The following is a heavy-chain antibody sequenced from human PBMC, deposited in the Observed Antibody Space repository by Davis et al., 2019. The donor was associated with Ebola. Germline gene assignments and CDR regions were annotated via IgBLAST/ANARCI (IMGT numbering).Heavy chain of an antibody. Sequence: GESLKIPCAGTGFTVSSDWMNWVRQAPGKGLVWVSRIKTDGSYTNYADSVKGRFAIFRDNAKNTLYLQMNSLRAEDTAVYYCSRQHDPSTPAPGFWGQGTLVTVSS. CDR3: SRQHDPSTPAPGF. J-gene: IGHJ4*02. V-gene: IGHV3-74*01. D-gene: IGHD5/OR15-5a*01. CDR2: IKTDGSYT. CDR1: GFTVSSDW.